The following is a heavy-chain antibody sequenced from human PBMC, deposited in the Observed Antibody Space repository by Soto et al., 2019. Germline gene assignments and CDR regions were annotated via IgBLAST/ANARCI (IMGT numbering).Heavy chain of an antibody. J-gene: IGHJ6*02. CDR1: GFTFSNAW. CDR2: IKSKTDGGTT. CDR3: TTVKTGAVVPYGMDV. Sequence: PGGCLRLSCAASGFTFSNAWMNWVRQAPRKGLEWVGRIKSKTDGGTTDYAAPVKGRFTISRDDSKNTLYLQMNSLKTEDTDVYYSTTVKTGAVVPYGMDVWGQGTTVTV. V-gene: IGHV3-15*07. D-gene: IGHD3-10*01.